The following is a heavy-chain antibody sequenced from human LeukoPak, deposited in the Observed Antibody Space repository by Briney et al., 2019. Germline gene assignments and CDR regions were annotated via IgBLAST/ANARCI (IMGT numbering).Heavy chain of an antibody. CDR2: IYYSGNT. V-gene: IGHV4-59*01. D-gene: IGHD6-19*01. CDR3: ARDRSSYWYYHPSNWFDP. Sequence: PSETLSLTCTVSGGSINSYYWSWIRQPPGKGLEWIGYIYYSGNTNYNPSLQSRVTMSIDTSKSQFSLKLNSMTAADTAVYYCARDRSSYWYYHPSNWFDPWGQGTLVTVSS. CDR1: GGSINSYY. J-gene: IGHJ5*02.